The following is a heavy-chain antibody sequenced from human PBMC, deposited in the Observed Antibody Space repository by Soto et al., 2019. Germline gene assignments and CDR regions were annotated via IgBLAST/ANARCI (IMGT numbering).Heavy chain of an antibody. J-gene: IGHJ4*02. CDR2: VKSEIDGGTT. CDR3: TPATGVEQYY. V-gene: IGHV3-15*01. CDR1: GFSFKDAW. Sequence: DVQLLESGGGLVKHGGSLRLSCAASGFSFKDAWMSWVRQTPGKGLEWFGRVKSEIDGGTTDYAAPVKGRFTISRDDATNMLYLQMNSLQAADTSVYYWTPATGVEQYYWGRGALVTVSS. D-gene: IGHD6-19*01.